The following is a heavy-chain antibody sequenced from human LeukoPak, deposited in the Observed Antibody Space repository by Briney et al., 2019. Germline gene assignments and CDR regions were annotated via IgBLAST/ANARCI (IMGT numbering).Heavy chain of an antibody. V-gene: IGHV3-33*06. CDR3: AKDYGDLAEFDDAFDI. J-gene: IGHJ3*02. Sequence: GGSLRLSCAASGFTFSSYGMRWVRQAPGKGLEWVAVIWYDGSNKYYADSVKGRFTISRDNSKNTLYLQMNSLRAEDTAVYYCAKDYGDLAEFDDAFDIWGQGTMVTVSS. CDR1: GFTFSSYG. CDR2: IWYDGSNK. D-gene: IGHD4-17*01.